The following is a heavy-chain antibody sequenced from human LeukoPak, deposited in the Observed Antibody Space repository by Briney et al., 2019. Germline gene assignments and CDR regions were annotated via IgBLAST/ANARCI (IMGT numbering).Heavy chain of an antibody. J-gene: IGHJ4*02. V-gene: IGHV3-7*04. Sequence: RGSLRLSCVASGFPFSSYWMTWVRQAPGKGLEWVANTKQDGSKKSYVDSVKGRFAISRDNAKNSLYLQMNSLRAEDTAIYYCTRVGYIDEGIDYWGQGTLVTVSS. CDR2: TKQDGSKK. CDR1: GFPFSSYW. CDR3: TRVGYIDEGIDY. D-gene: IGHD5-24*01.